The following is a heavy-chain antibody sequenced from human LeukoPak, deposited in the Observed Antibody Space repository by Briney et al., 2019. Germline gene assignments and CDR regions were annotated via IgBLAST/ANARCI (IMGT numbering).Heavy chain of an antibody. CDR1: GGSISSYY. CDR2: IYDSGST. CDR3: ARHSDFEGIPEDGAFDI. Sequence: SSETLSLTCTVSGGSISSYYWSWIRQPPGKGLEWIGYIYDSGSTNYNPSLKSRVSLSVDTSRNQFSLKLSSVTAAGTAVYYCARHSDFEGIPEDGAFDIWGQGTMVTVSS. D-gene: IGHD1-14*01. V-gene: IGHV4-59*08. J-gene: IGHJ3*02.